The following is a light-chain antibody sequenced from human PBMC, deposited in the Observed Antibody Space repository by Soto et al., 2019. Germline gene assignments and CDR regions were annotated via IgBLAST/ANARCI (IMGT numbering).Light chain of an antibody. CDR3: QSYDSSLSDWV. J-gene: IGLJ3*02. V-gene: IGLV1-40*01. CDR2: GNI. CDR1: SSNIGARYD. Sequence: QSVLTQPPSVSGAPGQRVTISCTGSSSNIGARYDVHWYQQLPGTAPKLLIYGNINRPSGVPDRFSGSKSGTSASLAITGLQAEDEADYYCQSYDSSLSDWVFGGGTKLTVL.